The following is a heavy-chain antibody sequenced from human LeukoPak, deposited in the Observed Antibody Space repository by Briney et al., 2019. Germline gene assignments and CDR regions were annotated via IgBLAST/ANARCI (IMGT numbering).Heavy chain of an antibody. Sequence: PGGSLRLSCAASGFTFSGYAMSWVRRAPGKGLEWVSTISDNGGRTYYADSVKGRFTISRDNSKNTLFLQMNSLRAEGSAVYYCATDREGDPSAYYLVGGQGTLITVSS. J-gene: IGHJ4*02. CDR2: ISDNGGRT. CDR1: GFTFSGYA. D-gene: IGHD3-22*01. V-gene: IGHV3-23*01. CDR3: ATDREGDPSAYYLV.